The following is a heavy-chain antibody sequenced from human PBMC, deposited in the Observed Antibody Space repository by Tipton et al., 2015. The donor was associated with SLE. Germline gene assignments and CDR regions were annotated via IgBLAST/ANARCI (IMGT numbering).Heavy chain of an antibody. J-gene: IGHJ4*02. CDR2: FDPNGST. D-gene: IGHD2-15*01. Sequence: TLPLTCTVSGGSISGPYHWSWIRQAAGKGLEWIGRFDPNGSTRYNPSFQSRVTMSMDTSKKQFSLVLSSVTAADTAVYYCATHAAGRGGSGYWGQGTLVTVSS. V-gene: IGHV4-4*07. CDR1: GGSISGPYH. CDR3: ATHAAGRGGSGY.